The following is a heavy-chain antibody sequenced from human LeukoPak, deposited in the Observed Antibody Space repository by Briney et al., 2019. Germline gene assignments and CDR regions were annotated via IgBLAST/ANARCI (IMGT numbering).Heavy chain of an antibody. V-gene: IGHV3-23*01. CDR3: ARTHGYSSGWYGGDYFDY. CDR1: GFTFSSYA. J-gene: IGHJ4*02. Sequence: GGSLRLSCAASGFTFSSYAMSWVRQAPGKGLEWVSAISGSGGSTYYADSVKGRFTISRDNSKNTLYLQMNSLRAEDTAVYYCARTHGYSSGWYGGDYFDYWGQGTLVTVSS. CDR2: ISGSGGST. D-gene: IGHD6-19*01.